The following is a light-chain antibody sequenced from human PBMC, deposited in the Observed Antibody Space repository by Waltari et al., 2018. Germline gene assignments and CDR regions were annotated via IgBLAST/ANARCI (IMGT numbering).Light chain of an antibody. Sequence: DIQLTQSPSLLSASVGDRVNITCRASQGISSYLAWYQQQPGKAPRLLIYGASTLQSGVPSRFSGSGSGTEFILTISSLQPEDFATYYCQQLYDFPPACGPGTTVDIK. J-gene: IGKJ3*01. CDR1: QGISSY. V-gene: IGKV1-9*01. CDR2: GAS. CDR3: QQLYDFPPA.